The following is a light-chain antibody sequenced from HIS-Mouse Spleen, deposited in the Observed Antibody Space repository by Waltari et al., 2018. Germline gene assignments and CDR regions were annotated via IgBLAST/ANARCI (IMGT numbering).Light chain of an antibody. V-gene: IGKV1-5*03. CDR3: QQYNSYPYT. Sequence: DIQLTQSPATLSASVGDRVTLTCRASQSISSWLAWYQQKPGKAPKLLIYKASSLESGVPSRFSGSGSETEFTLTISSLQPDDFATYYCQQYNSYPYTFGQGTKLEIK. CDR2: KAS. CDR1: QSISSW. J-gene: IGKJ2*01.